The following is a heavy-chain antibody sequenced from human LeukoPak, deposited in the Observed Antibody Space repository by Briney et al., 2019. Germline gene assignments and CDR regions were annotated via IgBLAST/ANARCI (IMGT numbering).Heavy chain of an antibody. J-gene: IGHJ4*02. CDR3: TILVGVAGGRVDY. D-gene: IGHD3-22*01. CDR1: GYTFTSYV. Sequence: ASLKLSCKASGYTFTSYVISWVGQSARHRLECMRWISAYISNRNYAQKLHSRVTMTTHTSTTTAYMELSRLRSDDTTRQYLTILVGVAGGRVDYWGQGTLVTVSS. V-gene: IGHV1-18*01. CDR2: ISAYISNR.